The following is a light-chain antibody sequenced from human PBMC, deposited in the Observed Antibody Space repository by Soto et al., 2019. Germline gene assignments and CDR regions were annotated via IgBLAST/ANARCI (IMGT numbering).Light chain of an antibody. CDR2: DAS. CDR3: QQYENYWT. CDR1: QTISSW. V-gene: IGKV1-5*01. J-gene: IGKJ1*01. Sequence: DIQLTQSPSTLSGAVRDRVTITFRASQTISSWLAWYQQKPGKAPKLLIYDASNLDSGVPSRFSGSGSGTEFSLTISNLQPDDCATYYCQQYENYWTFGQGTKVDIK.